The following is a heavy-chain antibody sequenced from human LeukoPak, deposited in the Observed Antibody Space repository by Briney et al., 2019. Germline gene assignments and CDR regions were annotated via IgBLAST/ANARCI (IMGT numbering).Heavy chain of an antibody. V-gene: IGHV3-9*01. CDR1: GFTFDDYA. CDR3: AKDSPDGYSSGWYGGAFDI. J-gene: IGHJ3*02. Sequence: GGSLRLSCAASGFTFDDYAMPWVRQAPGKGLEWVSGISWNSGSIGYADSVKGRFTISRDNAKNSLYLQMNSLRAEDTALYYCAKDSPDGYSSGWYGGAFDIWGQGTMVTVSS. D-gene: IGHD6-19*01. CDR2: ISWNSGSI.